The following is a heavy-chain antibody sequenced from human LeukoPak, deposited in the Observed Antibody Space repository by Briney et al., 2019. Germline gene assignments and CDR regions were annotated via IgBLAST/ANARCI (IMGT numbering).Heavy chain of an antibody. CDR1: GYTFTGYY. J-gene: IGHJ4*02. V-gene: IGHV1-2*02. CDR3: ARGWGSYRYDFDY. Sequence: GASVKVSCKASGYTFTGYYMHWVRQAPGQGLEWMGWINPNSGGTNYAQKFQGRVTMTRDTSISTAYMELRSLRSDDTAVYYCARGWGSYRYDFDYWGQGTLVTVSS. CDR2: INPNSGGT. D-gene: IGHD3-16*02.